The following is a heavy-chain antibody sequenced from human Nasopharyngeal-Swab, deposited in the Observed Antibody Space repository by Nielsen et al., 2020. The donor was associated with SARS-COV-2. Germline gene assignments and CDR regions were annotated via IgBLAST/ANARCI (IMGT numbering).Heavy chain of an antibody. V-gene: IGHV1-18*01. J-gene: IGHJ4*02. Sequence: WVRQAPGQGLEGMGWISAYNGNTNYAQKLQGRVTMTTDTSTSTAYMELSSLRSEDTAVYYCARAKYCSSTSCLRWGYFDYWGQGTLVTVSS. CDR2: ISAYNGNT. D-gene: IGHD2-2*01. CDR3: ARAKYCSSTSCLRWGYFDY.